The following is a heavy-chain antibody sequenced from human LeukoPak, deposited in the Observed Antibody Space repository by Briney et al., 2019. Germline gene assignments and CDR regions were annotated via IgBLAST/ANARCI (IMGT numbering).Heavy chain of an antibody. CDR2: IYTSGST. CDR3: ARSRGYFDY. V-gene: IGHV4-61*02. J-gene: IGHJ4*02. CDR1: GGSISSGSYY. D-gene: IGHD6-13*01. Sequence: NPSQTLSLTCTVSGGSISSGSYYWSWIRQPAGKGLEWIGRIYTSGSTNYNPSLKSRVTISVDTSKNQFSLKLSSVTAADTAVYYCARSRGYFDYWGQGTLVTVSS.